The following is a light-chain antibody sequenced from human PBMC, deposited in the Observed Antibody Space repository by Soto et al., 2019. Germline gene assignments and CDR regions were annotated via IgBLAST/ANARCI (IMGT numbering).Light chain of an antibody. CDR1: SGSVSANYY. Sequence: QTVVTQEASLSVSPGTTVTLTCGLSSGSVSANYYPSWYQQTPGQAPRTLIYNTNTRSSGVPDRFSGSFLGNKAALTITGAQSDDESDYYCVLYMGSGIWVFGGGTKLTV. CDR2: NTN. V-gene: IGLV8-61*01. J-gene: IGLJ3*02. CDR3: VLYMGSGIWV.